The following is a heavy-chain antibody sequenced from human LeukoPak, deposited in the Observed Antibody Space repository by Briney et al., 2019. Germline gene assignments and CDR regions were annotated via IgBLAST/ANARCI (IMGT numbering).Heavy chain of an antibody. D-gene: IGHD3-22*01. CDR3: ARGPAVYDSSGYYPDY. Sequence: SSETLSLTCAVYGGSFSGYYWSWIRQPPGKGLEWIGEINHSGSTNYNPSLKSRVTKSVDTSKNQFSLKLSSVTAADTAVYYCARGPAVYDSSGYYPDYWGQGTLVTVSS. V-gene: IGHV4-34*01. CDR2: INHSGST. J-gene: IGHJ4*02. CDR1: GGSFSGYY.